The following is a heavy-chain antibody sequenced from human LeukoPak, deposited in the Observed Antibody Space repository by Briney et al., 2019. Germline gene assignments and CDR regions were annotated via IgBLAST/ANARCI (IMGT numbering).Heavy chain of an antibody. CDR2: INHSGST. V-gene: IGHV4-34*01. D-gene: IGHD6-19*01. CDR3: ARGRGRSGWYDY. J-gene: IGHJ4*02. Sequence: PSETLSLTCAVYGGSFSGYYWSWIRQPPGKGLEWIGEINHSGSTNYNPSLKSRVTISVDTSKNQFSLKLSSVTAADTAVYYCARGRGRSGWYDYWGQGTLVTVSS. CDR1: GGSFSGYY.